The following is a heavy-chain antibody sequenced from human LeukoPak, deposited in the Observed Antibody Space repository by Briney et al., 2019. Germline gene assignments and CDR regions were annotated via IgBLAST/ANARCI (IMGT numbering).Heavy chain of an antibody. CDR3: AKFGDYGHY. Sequence: SETLSLTCTVSGGSISSYWWSWLRQPAGKELEWIGRIHRSGSTRYNPSLESRVIMSVDASQNHFSLRMTSVTAADTAVYYCAKFGDYGHYWGQGILVTVYS. J-gene: IGHJ4*02. V-gene: IGHV4-4*07. CDR2: IHRSGST. D-gene: IGHD4-17*01. CDR1: GGSISSYW.